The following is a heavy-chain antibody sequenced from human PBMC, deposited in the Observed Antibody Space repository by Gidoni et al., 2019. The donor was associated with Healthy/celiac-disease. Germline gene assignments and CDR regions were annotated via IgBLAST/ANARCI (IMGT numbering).Heavy chain of an antibody. D-gene: IGHD2-21*01. V-gene: IGHV3-21*01. J-gene: IGHJ2*01. CDR2: ISSSSSYL. Sequence: EVQLVESGGGLVKPGGLLRLSCAASGFTFRSYSRNWVRQAPGKGLGWVSSISSSSSYLIYADSVKGRFTISRDNAKNSLYLQMNSLRAEDTAVYYCARVGDRGSYWYFDLWGRGTLVTVSS. CDR1: GFTFRSYS. CDR3: ARVGDRGSYWYFDL.